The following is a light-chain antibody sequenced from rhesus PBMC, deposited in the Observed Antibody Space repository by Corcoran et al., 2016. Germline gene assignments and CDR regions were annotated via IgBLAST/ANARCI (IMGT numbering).Light chain of an antibody. CDR3: QHYYSIPQT. V-gene: IGKV1-25*01. CDR1: QGITND. J-gene: IGKJ1*01. CDR2: EAS. Sequence: DIQMTQSPSSLSASVGDRVTITCRASQGITNDLACYQQKPGETPKLLIYEASSLQSGITSRVSGIGYGSDFTLTISNLQYEDFATYYCQHYYSIPQTFGQGTKLEIK.